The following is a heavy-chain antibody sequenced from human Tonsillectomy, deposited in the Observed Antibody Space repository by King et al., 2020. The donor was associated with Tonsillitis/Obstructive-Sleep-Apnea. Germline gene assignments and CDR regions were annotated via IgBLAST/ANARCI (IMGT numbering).Heavy chain of an antibody. CDR2: ISWNSGTI. J-gene: IGHJ6*03. Sequence: VQLVESGGGLVQPGRSLRLSCAASGFTFDDYAMHWVRQAPGKGLEGVSGISWNSGTIGYADSVKGRFTISRDNAKNSLYLQMNSLRAEDTALYYCAKDKEVGSRYYYMDVWGKGTTVTVSS. CDR1: GFTFDDYA. V-gene: IGHV3-9*01. CDR3: AKDKEVGSRYYYMDV. D-gene: IGHD1-26*01.